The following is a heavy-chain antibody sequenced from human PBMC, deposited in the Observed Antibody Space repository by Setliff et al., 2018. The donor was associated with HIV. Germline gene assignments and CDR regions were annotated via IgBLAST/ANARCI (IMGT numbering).Heavy chain of an antibody. CDR1: GFFLGNYG. V-gene: IGHV3-30*03. CDR2: ISHDDDTQ. CDR3: ATHSRSWLPSAEYFHH. J-gene: IGHJ1*01. Sequence: GGSLRLSCTVSGFFLGNYGMHWVRQAPGRGLQWVGVISHDDDTQYYADSVEGRFSISRDNAKNSLFLQMTSLRAEDTAVYYCATHSRSWLPSAEYFHHWGQGTQVTVSS. D-gene: IGHD6-13*01.